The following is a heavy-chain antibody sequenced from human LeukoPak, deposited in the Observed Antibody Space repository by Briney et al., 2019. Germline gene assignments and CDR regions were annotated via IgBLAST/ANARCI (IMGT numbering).Heavy chain of an antibody. Sequence: GGSLRLSCAASGITFSSYAISWVRQAPGKGLEWVSAISGCGGSTYYADSVKGRFTVSRDSSKTTLYLQMNRLRAEDTAIYCCGKDSRAMITFRFDPWGQGTLVTVSS. D-gene: IGHD3-16*01. J-gene: IGHJ5*02. V-gene: IGHV3-23*01. CDR1: GITFSSYA. CDR2: ISGCGGST. CDR3: GKDSRAMITFRFDP.